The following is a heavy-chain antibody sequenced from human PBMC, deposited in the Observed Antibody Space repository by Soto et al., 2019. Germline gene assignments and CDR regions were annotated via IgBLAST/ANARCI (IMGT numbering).Heavy chain of an antibody. CDR2: ISYDGSNK. CDR1: GFTFSSYG. J-gene: IGHJ3*02. D-gene: IGHD6-13*01. Sequence: GGSLRLSCAASGFTFSSYGMHWVRQAPGKGLEWVAVISYDGSNKYYADSVKGRFTISRDNSKNTLYLQMNSLRAEDTAVYYCAKDPFSWQQLASDDWGDAFDIWGQGTMVTVSS. V-gene: IGHV3-30*18. CDR3: AKDPFSWQQLASDDWGDAFDI.